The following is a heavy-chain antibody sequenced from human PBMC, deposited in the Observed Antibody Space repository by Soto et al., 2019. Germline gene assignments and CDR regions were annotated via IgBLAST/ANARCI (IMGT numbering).Heavy chain of an antibody. CDR1: GGSISSSSYY. CDR2: IYYSGST. Sequence: SETLSLTCTVSGGSISSSSYYWGWIRQPPGKGLEWIGSIYYSGSTYYNPSLKSRVTISVDTSKNQFSLKLSSVTAADTAAYYCASSIVVVPAAIPYYYYGMDVWGQGTTVTVSS. CDR3: ASSIVVVPAAIPYYYYGMDV. D-gene: IGHD2-2*02. J-gene: IGHJ6*02. V-gene: IGHV4-39*01.